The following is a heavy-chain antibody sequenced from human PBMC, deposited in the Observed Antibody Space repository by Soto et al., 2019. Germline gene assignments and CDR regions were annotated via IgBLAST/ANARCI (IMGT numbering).Heavy chain of an antibody. D-gene: IGHD2-2*01. J-gene: IGHJ6*02. CDR1: GGTFSNFT. CDR3: ARGRYCSSTSCYDYYYYYGMDV. CDR2: IIPIFGTA. Sequence: SVKVSCKASGGTFSNFTISWVRQAPGQGLEWMGGIIPIFGTANYAQKFQGRVTITADESTSTAYMELSSLRSEDTAVYYCARGRYCSSTSCYDYYYYYGMDVWGQGTTVTVSS. V-gene: IGHV1-69*13.